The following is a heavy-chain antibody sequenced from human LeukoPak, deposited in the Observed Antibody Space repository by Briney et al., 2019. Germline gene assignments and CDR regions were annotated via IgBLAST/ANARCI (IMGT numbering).Heavy chain of an antibody. D-gene: IGHD6-19*01. CDR2: INPNSGGT. Sequence: ASVKVSCKASGYTFTGYYMHWVRQAPGQGLEWMGWINPNSGGTNYAQKFQGRVTMTRDTSISTAYMELSRLRSDDTAVYYCSSFAAVAGTDFDYWGQGTLVTVSS. V-gene: IGHV1-2*02. CDR1: GYTFTGYY. J-gene: IGHJ4*02. CDR3: SSFAAVAGTDFDY.